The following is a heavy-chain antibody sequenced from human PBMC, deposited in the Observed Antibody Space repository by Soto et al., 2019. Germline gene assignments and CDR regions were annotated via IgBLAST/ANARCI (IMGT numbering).Heavy chain of an antibody. CDR3: ARDSRRDGYNYDY. V-gene: IGHV1-69*13. Sequence: ASVKVSCKASGGTFSSYAISWVRLAPGQGLEWMGGIIPIFATANYAQKFQGRVTITADESTSTAYMELSSLRSEDTAVYYCARDSRRDGYNYDYWGQGTLVTGSS. CDR1: GGTFSSYA. J-gene: IGHJ4*02. CDR2: IIPIFATA. D-gene: IGHD5-12*01.